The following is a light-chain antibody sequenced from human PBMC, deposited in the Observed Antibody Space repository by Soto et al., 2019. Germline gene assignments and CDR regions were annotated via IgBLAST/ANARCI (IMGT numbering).Light chain of an antibody. CDR2: EVS. CDR3: SSYTSSSTYV. J-gene: IGLJ1*01. V-gene: IGLV2-14*01. Sequence: QSALTQPASVSGSPGQSFTIACTGTRSDVGGYNYVSWYQQHPGKAPKLMIYEVSNRPSGVSNRFSGSKSGNTASLTISGLQAEDEADYYCSSYTSSSTYVFGTGTKVTVL. CDR1: RSDVGGYNY.